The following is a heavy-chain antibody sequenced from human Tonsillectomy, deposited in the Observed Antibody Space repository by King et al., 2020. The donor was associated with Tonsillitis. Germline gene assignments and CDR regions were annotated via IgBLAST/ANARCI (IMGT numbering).Heavy chain of an antibody. J-gene: IGHJ4*02. D-gene: IGHD6-19*01. CDR2: VYPGDSDT. Sequence: VQLVESGAEVKKPGESLKISCKGSGYSFSSYWIGWVRQMPGKGLEWMGIVYPGDSDTKYSPSFQGPVTISADKSINTAYLQWSSLDASDTAMYYCARRRSGLLTFWGHWGQGTLATVSS. V-gene: IGHV5-51*01. CDR1: GYSFSSYW. CDR3: ARRRSGLLTFWGH.